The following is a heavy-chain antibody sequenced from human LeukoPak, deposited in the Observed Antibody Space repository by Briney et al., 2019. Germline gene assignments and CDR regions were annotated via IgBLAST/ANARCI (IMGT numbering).Heavy chain of an antibody. Sequence: SETLSLTCTVSGGSISSYYWSWIRQPPGKGLEWVGSLYYGGSTNYNPSLKSRVTISLDTSKNQLSLKLSSVTAADTALYYCVRQLLPGAYFFDSWGQGTLVTVSS. CDR3: VRQLLPGAYFFDS. D-gene: IGHD5-24*01. J-gene: IGHJ4*02. CDR2: LYYGGST. V-gene: IGHV4-59*01. CDR1: GGSISSYY.